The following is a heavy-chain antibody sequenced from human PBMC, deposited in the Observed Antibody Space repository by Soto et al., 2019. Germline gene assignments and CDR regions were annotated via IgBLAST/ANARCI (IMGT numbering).Heavy chain of an antibody. CDR2: ISGSGGST. CDR1: GFTFSSYA. CDR3: ATHSGSYLSRIQH. J-gene: IGHJ1*01. D-gene: IGHD1-26*01. V-gene: IGHV3-23*01. Sequence: LRLSCAASGFTFSSYAMSWVRQAPGKGLEWVSAISGSGGSTYYADSVKGRFTISRDNSKNTLYLQMNSLRAEDTAVYYCATHSGSYLSRIQHWGQGTLVTVSS.